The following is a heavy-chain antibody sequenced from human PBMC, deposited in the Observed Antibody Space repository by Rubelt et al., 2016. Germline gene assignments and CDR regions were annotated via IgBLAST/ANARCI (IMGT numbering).Heavy chain of an antibody. J-gene: IGHJ4*02. V-gene: IGHV4-39*01. CDR3: AAAPDSSGYYGNFDY. CDR1: GASISISNHF. CDR2: INYSGST. Sequence: GPGLVKPSETLSLTCSVSGASISISNHFRGWIRQSPGKGLEWIASINYSGSTYYNPSLKSRVTISVDTSKNQFSLKLSSVTAADTAVYYCAAAPDSSGYYGNFDYWGQGTLVTVSS. D-gene: IGHD3-22*01.